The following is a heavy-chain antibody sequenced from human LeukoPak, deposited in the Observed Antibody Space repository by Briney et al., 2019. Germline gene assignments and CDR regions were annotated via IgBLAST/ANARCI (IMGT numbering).Heavy chain of an antibody. V-gene: IGHV3-53*01. CDR3: ARLSGSYYEADY. CDR2: IYSGGST. CDR1: GFTVGSSY. Sequence: TGGSLRLSCAASGFTVGSSYMGWVRQAPGKGLEWVSVIYSGGSTYYADSMKGRFTLSRDNSKNTLHLQMNSLRAEDTAVYYCARLSGSYYEADYWGQGTLVTVSS. J-gene: IGHJ4*02. D-gene: IGHD1-26*01.